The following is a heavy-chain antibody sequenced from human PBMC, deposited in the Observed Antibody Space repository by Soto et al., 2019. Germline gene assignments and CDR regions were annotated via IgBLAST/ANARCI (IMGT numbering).Heavy chain of an antibody. Sequence: SVKVSCKXSGGTFSSYAISWVRQAPGQGLEWMGGIIPIFGTANYAQKFQGRVTITADESTSTAYMELSSLRSEDTAVYYCARAGSLYYDSSGYYHAAFDIWGQGTMVTVSS. CDR1: GGTFSSYA. D-gene: IGHD3-22*01. CDR2: IIPIFGTA. CDR3: ARAGSLYYDSSGYYHAAFDI. V-gene: IGHV1-69*13. J-gene: IGHJ3*02.